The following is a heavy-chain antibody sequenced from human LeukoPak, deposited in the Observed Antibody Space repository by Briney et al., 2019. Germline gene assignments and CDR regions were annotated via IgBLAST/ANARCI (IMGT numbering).Heavy chain of an antibody. Sequence: PGGSLRLSCAASGFTFSSYGMHWVRQAPGKGLEWVAVISYDGSNKYYADSVKGRFTVSRDNSKNTLYLQMNSLRAEDTAVYYCANNFYSSGWGFDYWGQGTLVTVSA. V-gene: IGHV3-30*18. CDR1: GFTFSSYG. CDR2: ISYDGSNK. D-gene: IGHD6-19*01. J-gene: IGHJ4*02. CDR3: ANNFYSSGWGFDY.